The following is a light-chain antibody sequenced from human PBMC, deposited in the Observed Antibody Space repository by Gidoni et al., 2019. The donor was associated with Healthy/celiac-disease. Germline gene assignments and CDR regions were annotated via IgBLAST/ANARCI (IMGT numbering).Light chain of an antibody. Sequence: EIVLTQSPGTLSLSPGERATLSCRASQSVSSSYLAWYQQKPGQAPRLLIYGASSRATGIPDRFSGSGSGTDFTLTISRLEPEDFAVYYCQQYGSSPSCSCXXXTKLEIK. CDR3: QQYGSSPSCS. J-gene: IGKJ2*04. CDR2: GAS. V-gene: IGKV3-20*01. CDR1: QSVSSSY.